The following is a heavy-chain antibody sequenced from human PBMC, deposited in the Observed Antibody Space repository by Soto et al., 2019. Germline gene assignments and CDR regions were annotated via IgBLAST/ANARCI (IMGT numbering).Heavy chain of an antibody. CDR2: IIPIFGTA. CDR1: GGTFSSYA. CDR3: AGEDCSSTSCYSPDYYYGMDV. J-gene: IGHJ6*02. V-gene: IGHV1-69*01. D-gene: IGHD2-2*01. Sequence: QVQLVQSRAEVKKPGSSVKVSCKASGGTFSSYAISWVRQAPGQGLEWMGGIIPIFGTANYAQKFQGRVTITADESTSTAYMELSSLRSEDTAVYYCAGEDCSSTSCYSPDYYYGMDVWGQGTTVTVSS.